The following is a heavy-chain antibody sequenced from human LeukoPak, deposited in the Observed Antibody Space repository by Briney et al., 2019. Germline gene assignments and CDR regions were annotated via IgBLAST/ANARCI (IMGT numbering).Heavy chain of an antibody. J-gene: IGHJ3*02. CDR3: ARQLLGYCSGTSCRPHFDI. V-gene: IGHV5-51*01. Sequence: GESLKISCKGSGYSFTSYWIGWVRQMPGKGLEWMGIIYPGDSDTRYSPSFQGQVTISADKSISTAYLQWSSLKASDTAVYYCARQLLGYCSGTSCRPHFDIWGQGTMVTVSS. CDR1: GYSFTSYW. D-gene: IGHD2-2*01. CDR2: IYPGDSDT.